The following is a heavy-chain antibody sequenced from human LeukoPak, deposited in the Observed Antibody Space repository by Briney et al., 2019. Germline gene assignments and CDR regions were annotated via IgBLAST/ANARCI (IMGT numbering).Heavy chain of an antibody. J-gene: IGHJ5*02. CDR1: GGSISSGGYY. CDR2: IYYSGST. Sequence: PSQTLSLTCTVSGGSISSGGYYWSWIRQHPGKGLEWIGYIYYSGSTYYNPSLKSRVTISVDTSKNRFSLKLSSVTAADTAVYYCARSGCSSTSCYPPPGRLDPWGQGTLVTVSS. V-gene: IGHV4-31*03. CDR3: ARSGCSSTSCYPPPGRLDP. D-gene: IGHD2-2*01.